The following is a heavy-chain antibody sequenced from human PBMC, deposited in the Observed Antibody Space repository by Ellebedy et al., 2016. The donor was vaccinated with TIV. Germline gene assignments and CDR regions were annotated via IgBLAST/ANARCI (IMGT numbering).Heavy chain of an antibody. CDR1: GVSVSTSNFY. J-gene: IGHJ4*02. Sequence: SETLSLXXTVSGVSVSTSNFYWGWVRRPPGKEMQWIGSVHYSGTPNYISSLKSRITISLDTSENQYSLNLDSVTAADTAVYCCARDSGHFNIDYWGQGILVTVSS. V-gene: IGHV4-39*02. D-gene: IGHD2-15*01. CDR3: ARDSGHFNIDY. CDR2: VHYSGTP.